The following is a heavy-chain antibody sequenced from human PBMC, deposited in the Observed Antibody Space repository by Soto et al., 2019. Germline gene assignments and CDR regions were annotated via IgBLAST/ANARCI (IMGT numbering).Heavy chain of an antibody. CDR1: GLTLSNYA. J-gene: IGHJ4*02. CDR2: MSGSSSTT. CDR3: AKNQERELPRVIDF. V-gene: IGHV3-23*01. Sequence: GGSLRLSCATSGLTLSNYAMSWVRQAPGGGLEWVSSMSGSSSTTYYADSVRGRFTISRDRSKNTLYLQMSSLRAEDTALYYCAKNQERELPRVIDFWGQGTLVTVSS. D-gene: IGHD1-7*01.